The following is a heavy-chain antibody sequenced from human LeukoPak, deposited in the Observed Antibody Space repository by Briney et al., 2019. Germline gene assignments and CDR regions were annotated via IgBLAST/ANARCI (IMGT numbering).Heavy chain of an antibody. CDR1: GFTFSSYS. D-gene: IGHD1-7*01. J-gene: IGHJ4*02. CDR3: ARDPTGTTEFS. CDR2: ISSSSSYI. Sequence: GGSLRLSCAASGFTFSSYSMNWVRQAPGKGLEWVSSISSSSSYIYYADSVKGRLTISRDNAKNSLYLQMNSLRAEDTAVYYCARDPTGTTEFSGGQGTLVTVSS. V-gene: IGHV3-21*01.